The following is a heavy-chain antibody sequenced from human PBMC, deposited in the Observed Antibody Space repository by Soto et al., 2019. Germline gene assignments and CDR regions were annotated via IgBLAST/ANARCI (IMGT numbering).Heavy chain of an antibody. J-gene: IGHJ3*01. Sequence: QVQLVQSGAEVKKPGSSVKVSCTASGGTFSPYPITWVRQAPGQGLEWMGGILTMLGTANYAQKFQGRVTITADKSTTTAYMELSGLTSEDSAIYFCAREYGGTSYEFHAFDVWGQGTLVTVSS. CDR1: GGTFSPYP. CDR3: AREYGGTSYEFHAFDV. CDR2: ILTMLGTA. V-gene: IGHV1-69*06. D-gene: IGHD1-26*01.